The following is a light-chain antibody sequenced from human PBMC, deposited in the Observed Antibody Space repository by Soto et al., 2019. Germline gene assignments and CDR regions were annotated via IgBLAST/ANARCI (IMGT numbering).Light chain of an antibody. Sequence: IQLTQSPSSLSASVGDRVTITCRASQGINKFLAWYQQRPGKAPQLLVYGASTFQNGVPSRLSGSGSGTDFTLTFSSLQPEDLATYYCKQLTNYRFTSGQGTKLDIK. J-gene: IGKJ2*01. CDR1: QGINKF. CDR2: GAS. V-gene: IGKV1-9*01. CDR3: KQLTNYRFT.